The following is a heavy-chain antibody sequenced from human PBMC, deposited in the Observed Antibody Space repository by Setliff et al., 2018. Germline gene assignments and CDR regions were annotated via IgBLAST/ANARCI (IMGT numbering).Heavy chain of an antibody. V-gene: IGHV1-18*01. CDR2: VSTYNGDT. Sequence: ASVKVSCKASGNSFSSFSITWVRQAPGQGLEWMGWVSTYNGDTKYAQNFRGRVTMTTDMSTSTVYIELRTLRSDDTAVYYCARRPIALAGYRKGAFDIWGQGTMVTVSS. D-gene: IGHD6-19*01. CDR3: ARRPIALAGYRKGAFDI. J-gene: IGHJ3*02. CDR1: GNSFSSFS.